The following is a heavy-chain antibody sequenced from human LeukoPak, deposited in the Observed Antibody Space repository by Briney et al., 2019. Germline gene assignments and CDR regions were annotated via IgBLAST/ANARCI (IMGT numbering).Heavy chain of an antibody. CDR3: ARDETGGHFEN. CDR2: INQDGFRK. D-gene: IGHD3-10*01. V-gene: IGHV3-7*01. Sequence: GGSLRLSCAASGFTFSSYWMSWVRQAPGKGLEWVANINQDGFRKYHVDSAKGRFTISRDDAQNSLYLQMNSLRVDDTAVYYCARDETGGHFENWGQGTLVTVSS. J-gene: IGHJ4*02. CDR1: GFTFSSYW.